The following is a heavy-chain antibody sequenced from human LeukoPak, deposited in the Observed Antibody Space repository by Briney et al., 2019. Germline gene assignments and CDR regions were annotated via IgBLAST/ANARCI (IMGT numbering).Heavy chain of an antibody. CDR2: IYHDGSTT. CDR3: ASETLGSGGYRDY. CDR1: GFTFSSYW. J-gene: IGHJ4*02. V-gene: IGHV3-74*01. D-gene: IGHD3-10*01. Sequence: PGGSLRLSCAASGFTFSSYWMHWVRQAPGKGLVWVSRIYHDGSTTSLADSVKGRFTISRDNAKNTLYLQMNSLRAEDTAVYYCASETLGSGGYRDYWGQGTLVTVSS.